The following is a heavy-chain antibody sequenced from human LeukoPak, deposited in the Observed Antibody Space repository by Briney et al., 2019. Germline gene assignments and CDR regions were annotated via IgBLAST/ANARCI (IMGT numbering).Heavy chain of an antibody. V-gene: IGHV3-48*02. J-gene: IGHJ4*02. CDR1: GFTFSSFG. CDR2: MNSDRSPI. Sequence: GGSLRLSCAASGFTFSSFGMNWASRAPGRGLECISYMNSDRSPIFHAEFVGGRFTISRDNAKNSLFLQMNSLRDEDTAVYYCARDGGGISSGWSPLDKRRQIRQKMTNWGQGTLVTVSS. CDR3: ARDGGGISSGWSPLDKRRQIRQKMTN. D-gene: IGHD6-19*01.